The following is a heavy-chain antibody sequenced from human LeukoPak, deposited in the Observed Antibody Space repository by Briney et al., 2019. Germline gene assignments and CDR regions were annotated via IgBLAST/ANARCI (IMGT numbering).Heavy chain of an antibody. V-gene: IGHV1-18*01. D-gene: IGHD5-18*01. Sequence: GASVKVSCKASGYTFTSYGISWVRQAPGQGLEWMGWISAYNGNTNNAQKLQGRVTMTTDTTTSTAYMELRSLRSDDTAVYYCARDRRGYSYGFAIDYFDYWGQGTLVTVSP. CDR1: GYTFTSYG. CDR3: ARDRRGYSYGFAIDYFDY. CDR2: ISAYNGNT. J-gene: IGHJ4*02.